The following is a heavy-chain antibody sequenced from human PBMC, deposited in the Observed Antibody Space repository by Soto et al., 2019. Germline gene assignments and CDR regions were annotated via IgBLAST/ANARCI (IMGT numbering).Heavy chain of an antibody. CDR2: INHSGST. CDR1: GGSFSGYY. Sequence: SETLSLTCAVYGGSFSGYYWSWIRQPPGKGLEWIGEINHSGSTNYNPSLKSRVTISVDTSKNQFSLKLSSVTAADTAVYYCARAVRRASSRSNYYYYMDVWGKGTTVTVSS. V-gene: IGHV4-34*01. D-gene: IGHD6-13*01. CDR3: ARAVRRASSRSNYYYYMDV. J-gene: IGHJ6*03.